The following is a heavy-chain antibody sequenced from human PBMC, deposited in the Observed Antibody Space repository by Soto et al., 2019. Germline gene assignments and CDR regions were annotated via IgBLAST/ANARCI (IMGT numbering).Heavy chain of an antibody. J-gene: IGHJ5*02. CDR3: ARMGIGATGTADNFFDP. CDR2: IFPTDEK. Sequence: QVTLKESGPVLVKPTETLTLTCTVSGFSFSNIRMGVSWIRQPPGKALEWLAHIFPTDEKSYSMSLRTRVTIPKDTSKSQVVLTMTNMDPVDTATYYCARMGIGATGTADNFFDPWGQGSLVTVSS. V-gene: IGHV2-26*01. D-gene: IGHD6-13*01. CDR1: GFSFSNIRMG.